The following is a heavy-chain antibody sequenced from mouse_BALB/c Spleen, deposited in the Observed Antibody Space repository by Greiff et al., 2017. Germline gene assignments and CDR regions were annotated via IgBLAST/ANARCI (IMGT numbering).Heavy chain of an antibody. CDR3: TSRDDYDLYYFDY. Sequence: EVQLQQSGAELAKPGASVKMSCKASGYTFTSYWMHWVKQRPGQGLEWIGAINPGNSDTSYNQKFKGKAKLTAATSTSTAYMELSSLTNEDSAVYYCTSRDDYDLYYFDYWGQGTTLTVSS. J-gene: IGHJ2*01. V-gene: IGHV1-5*01. CDR1: GYTFTSYW. D-gene: IGHD2-4*01. CDR2: INPGNSDT.